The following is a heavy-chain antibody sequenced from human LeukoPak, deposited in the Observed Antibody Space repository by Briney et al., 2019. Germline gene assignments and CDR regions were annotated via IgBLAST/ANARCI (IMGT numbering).Heavy chain of an antibody. CDR1: GGLVSSYY. V-gene: IGHV4-59*02. CDR2: IYHSGST. Sequence: SETLSLTCAVSGGLVSSYYWSWIRRPPGKGLEWIGYIYHSGSTYYNPSLKSRVIISVDRSKNQFSLKLSSVTAADTAVYYCARGSPLWGTIVRGVIDWFDPWGQGTLVTVSS. J-gene: IGHJ5*02. D-gene: IGHD3-10*01. CDR3: ARGSPLWGTIVRGVIDWFDP.